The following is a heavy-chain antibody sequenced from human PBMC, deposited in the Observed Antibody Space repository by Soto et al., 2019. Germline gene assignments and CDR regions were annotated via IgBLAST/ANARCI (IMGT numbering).Heavy chain of an antibody. D-gene: IGHD3-9*01. V-gene: IGHV1-3*01. CDR3: AFEDNEIIYGMDV. CDR1: GYTFTGHA. Sequence: GASVKVSCKTSGYTFTGHAMHWVRQAPGRRLEWMGWINAGNGYTHYSRKFQGRVTITRDTSASTAYMELRSLRSDDTAVYYCAFEDNEIIYGMDVWGQGTTVTVSS. J-gene: IGHJ6*02. CDR2: INAGNGYT.